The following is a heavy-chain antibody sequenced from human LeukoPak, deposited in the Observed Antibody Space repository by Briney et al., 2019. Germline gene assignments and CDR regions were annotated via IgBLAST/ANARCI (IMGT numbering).Heavy chain of an antibody. J-gene: IGHJ6*02. V-gene: IGHV3-23*01. CDR1: AFTFSSYA. CDR2: ISGSGDST. D-gene: IGHD6-13*01. CDR3: AKVGRTAGIHYYYYGMDV. Sequence: PGGSLRLSCAASAFTFSSYAMSWVRQAPGKGLEWVSAISGSGDSTYYADSVKGRITISRDNSKNTLYLQMNSLRAEDTAVYYCAKVGRTAGIHYYYYGMDVWGQGTTVAVSS.